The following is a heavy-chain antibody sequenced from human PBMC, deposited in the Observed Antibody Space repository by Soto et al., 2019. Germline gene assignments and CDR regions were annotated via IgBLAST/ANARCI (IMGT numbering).Heavy chain of an antibody. J-gene: IGHJ6*02. CDR1: GGTFSSYA. CDR2: IIPIFGTA. Sequence: SVKVSCKASGGTFSSYAISWVRQAPGQGLEWMGGIIPIFGTANYAQKFQGRVTITADESTSTAYMELSSLRSEDTAVYYCARFQGRDCSSTSCQIYGMDVWGQGTTVTVSS. V-gene: IGHV1-69*13. D-gene: IGHD2-2*01. CDR3: ARFQGRDCSSTSCQIYGMDV.